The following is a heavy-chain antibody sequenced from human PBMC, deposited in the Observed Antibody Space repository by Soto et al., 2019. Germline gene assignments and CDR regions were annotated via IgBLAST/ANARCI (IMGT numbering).Heavy chain of an antibody. D-gene: IGHD3-3*01. J-gene: IGHJ5*02. CDR3: ARLNFGRVTSFSWFVP. CDR2: IDLFECET. Sequence: KISIKGSGFDFTSHWLTWVPLIPGKGPDWIGSIDLFECETQYSPFFQGPVTLSADKSINPSFLQWAPLRASDTAIYYCARLNFGRVTSFSWFVPWGPGTLVTVSS. CDR1: GFDFTSHW. V-gene: IGHV5-10-1*04.